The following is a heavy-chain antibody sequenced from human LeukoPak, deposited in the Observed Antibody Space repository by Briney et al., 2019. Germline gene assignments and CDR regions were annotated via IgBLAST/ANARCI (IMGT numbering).Heavy chain of an antibody. CDR3: ARDGSTRYCSNTSCYKHYYYGMDV. J-gene: IGHJ6*02. CDR2: INPSGGST. V-gene: IGHV1-46*01. Sequence: ASVKVSCKASGYTFTSYYMHWVRQAPGQGLEWMGIINPSGGSTSYAQKFQGRVTMTRDTSTSTVYMELSSLRSEDTAVYYCARDGSTRYCSNTSCYKHYYYGMDVWGQGTTVTVSS. D-gene: IGHD2-2*02. CDR1: GYTFTSYY.